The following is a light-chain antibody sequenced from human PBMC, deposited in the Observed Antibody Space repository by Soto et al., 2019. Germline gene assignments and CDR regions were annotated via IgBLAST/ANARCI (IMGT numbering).Light chain of an antibody. J-gene: IGKJ5*01. CDR1: LSVSTN. CDR3: QQYNNWPIT. CDR2: GAS. V-gene: IGKV3-15*01. Sequence: EIVMTQSPGTLSVSPGERATLSCRASLSVSTNLAWYQQKPRQAPRLLIYGASTRATGISARFSGSGSGTEFSLTISSLQSQDFAVYYCQQYNNWPITFGQGTRLEIK.